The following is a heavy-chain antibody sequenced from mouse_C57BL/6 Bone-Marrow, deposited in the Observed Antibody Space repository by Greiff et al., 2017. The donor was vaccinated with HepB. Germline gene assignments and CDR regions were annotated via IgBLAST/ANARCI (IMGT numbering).Heavy chain of an antibody. D-gene: IGHD2-2*01. CDR2: IRLKSDNYAT. V-gene: IGHV6-3*01. Sequence: EVKLMESGGGLVQPGGSMKLSCVASGFTFSNYWMNWVRQSPEKGLEWVAQIRLKSDNYATHYAESVKGRFTISRDDSKSSVYLQMNNLRAEDTGIYYCTRYGYDRVYAMDYWGQGTSVTVSS. CDR3: TRYGYDRVYAMDY. CDR1: GFTFSNYW. J-gene: IGHJ4*01.